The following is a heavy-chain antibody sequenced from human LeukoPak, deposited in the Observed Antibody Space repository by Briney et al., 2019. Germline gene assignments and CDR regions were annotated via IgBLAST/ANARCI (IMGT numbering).Heavy chain of an antibody. CDR3: ARDVRSYYYYMDV. CDR2: IQYDGSNK. D-gene: IGHD3-3*01. J-gene: IGHJ6*03. V-gene: IGHV3-30*02. CDR1: GFTFNSYG. Sequence: GGSLRLSCAASGFTFNSYGMNWVRQAPGKGLEWVAFIQYDGSNKYYADSVKGRFIISRDNSKSTVYLQMNDLRGEDTAVYYCARDVRSYYYYMDVWGKGTTVTVSS.